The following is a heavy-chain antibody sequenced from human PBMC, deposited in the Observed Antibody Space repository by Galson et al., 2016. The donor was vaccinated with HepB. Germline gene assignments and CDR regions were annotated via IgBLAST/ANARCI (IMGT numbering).Heavy chain of an antibody. CDR3: AKDLGVLEWTPRD. V-gene: IGHV3-30*18. D-gene: IGHD3-3*01. CDR1: GFIFSSHA. J-gene: IGHJ4*02. Sequence: SLRLSCAASGFIFSSHAMHWVRQAPGKGLEWVALIAYDGSDKYYADSVRGRFTISRDDSKNTVFLQMNSLTREDTAVDYCAKDLGVLEWTPRDWGQGTLVTVSS. CDR2: IAYDGSDK.